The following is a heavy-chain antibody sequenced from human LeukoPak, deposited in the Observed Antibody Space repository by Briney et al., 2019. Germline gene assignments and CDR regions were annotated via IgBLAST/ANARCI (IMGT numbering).Heavy chain of an antibody. D-gene: IGHD3-22*01. CDR2: INHSGST. CDR1: GGSFSGYY. CDR3: ARGLFYDSSGYFRY. Sequence: PSETLSLTCAVYGGSFSGYYWNWIRQAPEKGLEWIGEINHSGSTDYNPSLKSRVTISIDTSKNQFFLKLTSVTAADAAVYYCARGLFYDSSGYFRYWGQGAPVTVSS. J-gene: IGHJ4*02. V-gene: IGHV4-34*01.